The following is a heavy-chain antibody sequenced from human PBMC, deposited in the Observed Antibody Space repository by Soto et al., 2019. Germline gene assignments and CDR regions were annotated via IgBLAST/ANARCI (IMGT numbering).Heavy chain of an antibody. J-gene: IGHJ4*02. Sequence: ASVKVSGKASGYAFTGYYMHWVRQAPGQGLEWMGWINPNSGGTNYAQKFQGWVTMTRDTSISTAYMELSRLRSDDTAVYYCARETRSTDFWSGYYIYYFDYWGQGTLVTV. CDR2: INPNSGGT. CDR1: GYAFTGYY. D-gene: IGHD3-3*01. V-gene: IGHV1-2*04. CDR3: ARETRSTDFWSGYYIYYFDY.